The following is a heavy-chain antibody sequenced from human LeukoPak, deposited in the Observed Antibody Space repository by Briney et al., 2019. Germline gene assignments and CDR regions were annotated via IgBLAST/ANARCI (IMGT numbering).Heavy chain of an antibody. J-gene: IGHJ5*02. Sequence: SETLSLTCTVSGGSISSSSYYWGWLRQPPGTGLEWVGSIHYTGSTYYNPSLESRVTISVDTSKSHFSLKLSSVTAADTAVYFCARLGWLYGSGSMNWFDPWGQGTLVTVSS. V-gene: IGHV4-39*02. D-gene: IGHD3-10*01. CDR1: GGSISSSSYY. CDR2: IHYTGST. CDR3: ARLGWLYGSGSMNWFDP.